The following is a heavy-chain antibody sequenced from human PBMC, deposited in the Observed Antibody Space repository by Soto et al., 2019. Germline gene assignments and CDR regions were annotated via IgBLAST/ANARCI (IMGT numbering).Heavy chain of an antibody. CDR2: ISSSGRYI. Sequence: EVQLVESGGGVVKPGGSLRLSCAASGLTFNTYTMNWVRQAPGKGQEWVSSISSSGRYIYYADSLKGRFTISRDNAKNSLYLQMTSLRAEDTAVYYCATDNGGFDPWGQGTLVTVSS. V-gene: IGHV3-21*02. J-gene: IGHJ5*02. D-gene: IGHD7-27*01. CDR3: ATDNGGFDP. CDR1: GLTFNTYT.